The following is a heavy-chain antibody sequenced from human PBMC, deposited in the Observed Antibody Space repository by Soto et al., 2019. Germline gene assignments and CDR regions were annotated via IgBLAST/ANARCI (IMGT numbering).Heavy chain of an antibody. J-gene: IGHJ6*02. Sequence: EVQLVESGGGLVKPGGSLRLSCAASGFTFSSYSMNWVRQAPGKGLEWVSSISSSSSYIYYADSVKGRFTISRDNAKNSLYLQMNSLRAEDTAVCYRARDYSGFDLLMGYYYYYCMDVWGQGTTVTVSS. D-gene: IGHD2-8*01. CDR3: ARDYSGFDLLMGYYYYYCMDV. V-gene: IGHV3-21*01. CDR2: ISSSSSYI. CDR1: GFTFSSYS.